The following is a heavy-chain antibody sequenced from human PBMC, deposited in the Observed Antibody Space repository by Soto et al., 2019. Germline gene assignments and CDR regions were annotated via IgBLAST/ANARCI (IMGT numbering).Heavy chain of an antibody. CDR1: GYTFTSYA. V-gene: IGHV1-3*01. CDR3: ARDMGFGLSDY. CDR2: INAGNGNT. J-gene: IGHJ4*02. Sequence: ASVEVSCKASGYTFTSYAMHLVRQAPGQRLEWMGWINAGNGNTKYSQKFQGRVTITRDTSASTAYMELSSLRSEDTAVYYCARDMGFGLSDYWGQGTLVTVSS. D-gene: IGHD3-10*01.